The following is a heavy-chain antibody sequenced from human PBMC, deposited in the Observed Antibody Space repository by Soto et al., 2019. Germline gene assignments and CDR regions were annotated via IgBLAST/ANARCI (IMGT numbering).Heavy chain of an antibody. J-gene: IGHJ5*02. CDR1: GASIGSGGW. CDR2: IFHDGST. CDR3: ARHEGWTGPDQ. Sequence: SETLSLTCAVSGASIGSGGWWSWVRQPPGKGLEWIAEIFHDGSTNYSPSLKSRVTISVDKSQNQFSLNVYSVTAADTAVYYCARHEGWTGPDQWGQGTLVTVSS. V-gene: IGHV4-4*02. D-gene: IGHD2-8*02.